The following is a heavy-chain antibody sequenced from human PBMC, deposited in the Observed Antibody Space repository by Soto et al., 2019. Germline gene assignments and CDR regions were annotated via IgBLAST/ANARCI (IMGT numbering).Heavy chain of an antibody. CDR2: IYYSGST. CDR1: GESISGTIYY. CDR3: ARHRIGITMVRGALNWFDP. D-gene: IGHD3-10*01. J-gene: IGHJ5*02. Sequence: PSETLSLTCIVSGESISGTIYYWGWIRQPPGKGLEWIGSIYYSGSTYYNPSLKSRVAISVDTSKNQFSLKLSSVTAADTAVYYCARHRIGITMVRGALNWFDPWGQGTLVTVSS. V-gene: IGHV4-39*01.